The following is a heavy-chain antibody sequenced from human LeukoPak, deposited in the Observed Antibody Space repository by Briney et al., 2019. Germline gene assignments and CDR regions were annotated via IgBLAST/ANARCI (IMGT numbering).Heavy chain of an antibody. Sequence: GGSLRLSCAASGFTFSSYSMNWVRQAPGKGLEWVSYISSSSSTIYYADSVKGRFTISRDNAKNSLYLQMNSLRDEDTAVYYCAKDSPVNYDILTGYIDYWGQGTLVTVSS. CDR2: ISSSSSTI. J-gene: IGHJ4*02. D-gene: IGHD3-9*01. CDR3: AKDSPVNYDILTGYIDY. V-gene: IGHV3-48*02. CDR1: GFTFSSYS.